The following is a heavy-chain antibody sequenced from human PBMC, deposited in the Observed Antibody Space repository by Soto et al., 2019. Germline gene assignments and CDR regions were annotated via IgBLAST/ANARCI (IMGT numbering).Heavy chain of an antibody. CDR3: ARDGTEYYGEYYDY. Sequence: NPGGSLRLSCATSGFTFSDYYMSWIRQAPGKGLEWVSYIGTRGNTKYYADSVRGRFTISRDNAKNSLYLQMNSLRADDTAVYYCARDGTEYYGEYYDYWGQGIPVTVLL. CDR2: IGTRGNTK. J-gene: IGHJ4*02. CDR1: GFTFSDYY. D-gene: IGHD4-17*01. V-gene: IGHV3-11*01.